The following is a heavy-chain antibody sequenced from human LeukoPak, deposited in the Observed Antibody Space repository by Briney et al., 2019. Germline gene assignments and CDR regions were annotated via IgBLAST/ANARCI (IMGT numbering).Heavy chain of an antibody. J-gene: IGHJ5*02. Sequence: PSETLSLTCIVSDGSISSYYWSWIRQPPGKALEWIGYINGAYINDAGGTKYTAALESRVTMSADSAKNQPSLKLSSVTAADTAVYYCARGDSSGSNWFDPWGQGTLVIVSS. D-gene: IGHD3-22*01. CDR1: DGSISSYY. CDR3: ARGDSSGSNWFDP. V-gene: IGHV4-59*01. CDR2: INGAYINDAGGT.